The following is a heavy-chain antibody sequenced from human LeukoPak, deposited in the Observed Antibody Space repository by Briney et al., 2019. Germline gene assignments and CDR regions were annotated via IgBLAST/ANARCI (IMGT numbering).Heavy chain of an antibody. CDR3: ARNGVVPAAHFMDV. Sequence: PGGSLRLSCAASGFTFSSYEMNWARQAPGKGLEWVSYISSSGSTIYYADSVKGRFTISRDNAKNSLYLQMNSLRAEDTAVYYCARNGVVPAAHFMDVWGKGTTVTVSS. V-gene: IGHV3-48*03. CDR2: ISSSGSTI. J-gene: IGHJ6*03. CDR1: GFTFSSYE. D-gene: IGHD2-2*01.